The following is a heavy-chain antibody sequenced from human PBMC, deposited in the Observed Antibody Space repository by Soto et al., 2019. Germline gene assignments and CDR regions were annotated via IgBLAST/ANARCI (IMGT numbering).Heavy chain of an antibody. J-gene: IGHJ6*02. CDR3: ARDTKTSGGYCSSTSCYSGYYYYYGMDV. D-gene: IGHD2-2*01. Sequence: SQTLSLTCAISGDSVSSNSAAWNWIRQSPSRGLEWLGRTYYRSKWYNDYAVSVKSRITINPDTSKNQFSLQLNSVTPEDTAVYYCARDTKTSGGYCSSTSCYSGYYYYYGMDVWGQGTTVTVSS. CDR2: TYYRSKWYN. CDR1: GDSVSSNSAA. V-gene: IGHV6-1*01.